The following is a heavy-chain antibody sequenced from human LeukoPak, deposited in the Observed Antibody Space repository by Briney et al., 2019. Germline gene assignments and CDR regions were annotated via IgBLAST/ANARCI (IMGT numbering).Heavy chain of an antibody. V-gene: IGHV4-59*08. CDR1: GGSISSYY. J-gene: IGHJ6*02. CDR2: IYYSGST. Sequence: KPSETLSLTCTVSGGSISSYYWSWIRQPPGKGLEWIGYIYYSGSTNCNPSLKSRVTISVDTSKNQFSLKLSSVTAADTAVYYCARLNYDPNSYCYYGMDVWGQGTTVTVSS. D-gene: IGHD3-3*01. CDR3: ARLNYDPNSYCYYGMDV.